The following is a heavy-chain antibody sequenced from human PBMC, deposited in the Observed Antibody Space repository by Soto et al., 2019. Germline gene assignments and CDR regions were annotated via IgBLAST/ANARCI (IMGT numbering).Heavy chain of an antibody. D-gene: IGHD3-10*01. CDR2: FDPEDGET. J-gene: IGHJ6*03. CDR1: GYTLTELS. Sequence: ASVKVSCKVSGYTLTELSMHWVRQAPGKGLEWMGGFDPEDGETIYAQKFQGRVTITADKSTSTAYMELSSLRSEDTAVYYCASATMVRGVGYYYMDVWGNGTTVTVSS. CDR3: ASATMVRGVGYYYMDV. V-gene: IGHV1-24*01.